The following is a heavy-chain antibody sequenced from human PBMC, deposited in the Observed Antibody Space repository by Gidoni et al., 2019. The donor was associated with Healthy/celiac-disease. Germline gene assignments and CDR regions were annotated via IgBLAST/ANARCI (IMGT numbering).Heavy chain of an antibody. V-gene: IGHV3-30*18. CDR1: GFTFSTYG. J-gene: IGHJ6*04. Sequence: QVHLVASGGGVVQPGRSLRLSCAASGFTFSTYGMHWVRQAPGKGLEGVAVISHEGSNKYYADSVQGRFTISRDNSKNTLYLQMNSLSAEDTAVYYCAKDQGGTTYLIDVWGKGTTVTVSS. CDR2: ISHEGSNK. CDR3: AKDQGGTTYLIDV. D-gene: IGHD1-1*01.